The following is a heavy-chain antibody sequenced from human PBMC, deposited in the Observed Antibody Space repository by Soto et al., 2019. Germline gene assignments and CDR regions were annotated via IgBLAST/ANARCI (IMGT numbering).Heavy chain of an antibody. Sequence: QVQLPQWGAGLLKPSETLSITCAVYGGSFSGYYWSWIRQPPGKGLEWLGEINHRGSTNYHPSLKSRVTISVETSKNQFSLKLSSVTAADTAVYYCSRARCSSSSCYLDLYYYYYCGMDVWGQRTTVTVAS. CDR3: SRARCSSSSCYLDLYYYYYCGMDV. D-gene: IGHD2-2*01. V-gene: IGHV4-34*01. CDR2: INHRGST. J-gene: IGHJ6*02. CDR1: GGSFSGYY.